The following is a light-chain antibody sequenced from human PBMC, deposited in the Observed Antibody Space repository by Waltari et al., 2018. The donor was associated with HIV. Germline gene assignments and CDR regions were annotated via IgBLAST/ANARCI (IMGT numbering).Light chain of an antibody. Sequence: QSALHQPASVSGPPGPSITISCTGSSRNIGTYNLVPWFQHHPLKGPKLIIYEAIKRPSGVSDRFSASKSGYASFLTISGLQAEDEADYYCCSYADVITPYVIFGGGTKLTVL. CDR1: SRNIGTYNL. V-gene: IGLV2-23*01. CDR2: EAI. CDR3: CSYADVITPYVI. J-gene: IGLJ2*01.